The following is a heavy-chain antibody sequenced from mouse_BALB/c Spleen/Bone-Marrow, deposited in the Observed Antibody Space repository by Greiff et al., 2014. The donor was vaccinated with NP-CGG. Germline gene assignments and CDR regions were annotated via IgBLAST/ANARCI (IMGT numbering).Heavy chain of an antibody. D-gene: IGHD1-1*01. CDR1: GFTFTDYY. Sequence: VKVEESGGGLVQPGGSLRLSCATSGFTFTDYYMSWVRQPPGKALEWLGFIRNKANGYTTEYSASVKGRFTISRDNSQNILYLQMNTLRAEDSATYYCARDAGYFYGSSFDYWGQGTTLTVSS. CDR2: IRNKANGYTT. V-gene: IGHV7-3*02. J-gene: IGHJ2*01. CDR3: ARDAGYFYGSSFDY.